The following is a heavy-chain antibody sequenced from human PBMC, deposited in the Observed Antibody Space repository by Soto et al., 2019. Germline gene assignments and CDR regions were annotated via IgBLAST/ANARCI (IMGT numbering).Heavy chain of an antibody. Sequence: QVPLVQSGAEVKKPGASVKVSCKASGYTFTSYGISWVRQAPGQGLEWMGWISAYNGNTNYPQKLQGRVTMTTDTSTSTAYMELRSLRSDDTAVYYCATMDIVANTYYFDYWGQGTLVTVSS. CDR1: GYTFTSYG. J-gene: IGHJ4*02. CDR3: ATMDIVANTYYFDY. CDR2: ISAYNGNT. D-gene: IGHD5-12*01. V-gene: IGHV1-18*01.